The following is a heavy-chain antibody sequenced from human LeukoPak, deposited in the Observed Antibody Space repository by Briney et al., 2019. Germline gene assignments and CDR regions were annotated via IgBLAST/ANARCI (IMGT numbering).Heavy chain of an antibody. CDR3: ATQQSPGWPPRGDDY. J-gene: IGHJ4*02. D-gene: IGHD6-19*01. Sequence: PSETLSLTCTVSSGSISSDGYYWGWIRQPPGKGLEWMGSVYYAGDTYYNPSLASRLTLSVATSTNQFSLKLRSATAADTAIYFRATQQSPGWPPRGDDYWGQGILVTVSS. CDR1: SGSISSDGYY. V-gene: IGHV4-39*01. CDR2: VYYAGDT.